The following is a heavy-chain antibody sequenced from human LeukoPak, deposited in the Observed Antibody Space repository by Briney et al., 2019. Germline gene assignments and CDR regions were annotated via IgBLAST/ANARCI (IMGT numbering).Heavy chain of an antibody. CDR1: GGSVSSYY. CDR3: ARPRYYYDSGGYYYFDL. V-gene: IGHV4-59*08. J-gene: IGHJ2*01. Sequence: PSETVSLTCTVSGGSVSSYYWTWIRQPPGKGLEWIGYIYYSGSTNYNPSLKSRVTISVDTSKNQFSLKLRSVTAADTAVYYCARPRYYYDSGGYYYFDLWGRGTLVTVSS. D-gene: IGHD3-22*01. CDR2: IYYSGST.